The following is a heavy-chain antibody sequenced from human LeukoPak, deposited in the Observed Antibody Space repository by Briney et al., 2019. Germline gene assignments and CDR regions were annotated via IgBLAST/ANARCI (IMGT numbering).Heavy chain of an antibody. V-gene: IGHV4-59*01. D-gene: IGHD3-10*01. CDR1: GGSISTYY. J-gene: IGHJ6*03. CDR3: ARGGYGSGWDYMDV. Sequence: SETLSLTCTVSGGSISTYYWSWIRQPPGKGLEWIGYIYYSGSTNYNPSLKSRVTISVDTSKNQFPLKLTSVTAADTTVYHCARGGYGSGWDYMDVWGKGTTVTVSS. CDR2: IYYSGST.